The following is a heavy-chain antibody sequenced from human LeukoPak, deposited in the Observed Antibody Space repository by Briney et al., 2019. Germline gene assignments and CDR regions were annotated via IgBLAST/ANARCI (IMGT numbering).Heavy chain of an antibody. J-gene: IGHJ4*02. Sequence: PSETLSLTCAVYGGSFSGYYWSWIRQPPGKGLEWIGEINHSGSTNYNPSLKSRVTISVDTSENQFSLKLSSVTAADTAVYYCARGDHYFDYWGQGTLVTVSS. CDR1: GGSFSGYY. V-gene: IGHV4-34*01. CDR3: ARGDHYFDY. CDR2: INHSGST.